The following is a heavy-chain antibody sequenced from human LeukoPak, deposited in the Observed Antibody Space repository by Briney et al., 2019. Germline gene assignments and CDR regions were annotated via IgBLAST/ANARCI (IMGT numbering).Heavy chain of an antibody. J-gene: IGHJ4*02. CDR1: GYSFSIYW. CDR3: ARMGRGGSYFFGPYYFDY. D-gene: IGHD1-26*01. V-gene: IGHV5-51*01. Sequence: GESLKISCKGSGYSFSIYWIGWVRQMPGKGLEWMGTIYPGDSDTRYSPSFQGQVTISADKSISTAYLQWSSLKASDTTMYYCARMGRGGSYFFGPYYFDYWGQGTLVTVSS. CDR2: IYPGDSDT.